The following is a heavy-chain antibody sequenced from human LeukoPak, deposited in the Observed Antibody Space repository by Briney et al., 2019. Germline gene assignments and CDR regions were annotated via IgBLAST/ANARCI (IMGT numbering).Heavy chain of an antibody. Sequence: GGSLRLSCVASGFPFSSYWMTWVRQTPAKGLEWVSSLTAGGGGTLYADFVKGRFTISRDDSKNTLYLQMNSLRADDTAIYFCGYYDSSGYYYGRLRYWGQGTPVTVSS. CDR1: GFPFSSYW. V-gene: IGHV3-23*01. J-gene: IGHJ4*02. CDR3: GYYDSSGYYYGRLRY. D-gene: IGHD3-22*01. CDR2: LTAGGGGT.